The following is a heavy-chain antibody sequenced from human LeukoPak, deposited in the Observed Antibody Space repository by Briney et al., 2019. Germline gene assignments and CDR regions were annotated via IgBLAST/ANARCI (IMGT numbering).Heavy chain of an antibody. CDR1: GDSVSSNSAA. CDR2: TYYRSKWYN. D-gene: IGHD3-22*01. V-gene: IGHV6-1*01. J-gene: IGHJ6*03. Sequence: SQTLSLTCAISGDSVSSNSAAWNWIRQSPSRGLEWLGRTYYRSKWYNDYAVSVKSRITINPDTSKNQFSLQLNSVTPEDTAVYYCARASYYDSSGYYSPYYMDVWGKGTTVTVSS. CDR3: ARASYYDSSGYYSPYYMDV.